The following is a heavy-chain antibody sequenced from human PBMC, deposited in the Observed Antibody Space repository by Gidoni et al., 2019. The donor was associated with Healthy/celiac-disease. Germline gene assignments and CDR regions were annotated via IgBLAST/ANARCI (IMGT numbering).Heavy chain of an antibody. V-gene: IGHV3-23*01. J-gene: IGHJ3*02. CDR2: ISGSGGST. Sequence: AISGSGGSTYYADSVKGRFTISRDNSKHTLYLQMNSLRAEDTAVYYCAKDRPWGMIVGPRKDDAFDIWGQGTMVTVSS. CDR3: AKDRPWGMIVGPRKDDAFDI. D-gene: IGHD3-22*01.